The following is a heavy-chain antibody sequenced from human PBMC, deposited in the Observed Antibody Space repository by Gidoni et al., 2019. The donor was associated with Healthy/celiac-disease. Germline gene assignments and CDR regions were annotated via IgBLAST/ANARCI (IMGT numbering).Heavy chain of an antibody. J-gene: IGHJ4*02. D-gene: IGHD2-2*01. CDR2: MSSSSSYI. CDR1: GFTFSSYS. V-gene: IGHV3-21*01. CDR3: ARTSVFSSSFDY. Sequence: EVQLVESGGGLVKPGGSLRLSFPASGFTFSSYSMNRVRQAPGKGLEWVSSMSSSSSYIYYADSVKGRFTISRDNAKNSLYLQMNSLRAEDTAVYYCARTSVFSSSFDYWGQGTLVTVSS.